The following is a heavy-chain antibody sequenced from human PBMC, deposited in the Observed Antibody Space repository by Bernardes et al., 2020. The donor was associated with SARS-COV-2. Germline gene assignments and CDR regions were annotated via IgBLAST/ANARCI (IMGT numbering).Heavy chain of an antibody. CDR1: AFMFSDST. CDR2: VRNKANSYAT. V-gene: IGHV3-73*01. J-gene: IGHJ4*02. CDR3: SRWVSGGPYLDN. Sequence: GGTLRVCCAASAFMFSDSTIHWVRKASGKGLEWVGRVRNKANSYATAYAASVKGRFTVSRDDSKNTAYLQMNSLKTEDTAVYYCSRWVSGGPYLDNWGQGTLVTVSS. D-gene: IGHD3-10*02.